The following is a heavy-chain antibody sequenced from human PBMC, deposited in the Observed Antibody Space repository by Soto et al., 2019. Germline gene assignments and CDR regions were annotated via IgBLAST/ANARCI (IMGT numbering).Heavy chain of an antibody. CDR3: ARGYCSGGSCYHAFDI. Sequence: GGSLRLSCAASGFTFSSYSMNWVRQAPGKGLEWVSSISSSSSYIYYADSVKGRFTISRDNAKNSLYLQMNSLRAEDTAVYYCARGYCSGGSCYHAFDIWGQGTMVTVSS. D-gene: IGHD2-15*01. CDR2: ISSSSSYI. CDR1: GFTFSSYS. V-gene: IGHV3-21*01. J-gene: IGHJ3*02.